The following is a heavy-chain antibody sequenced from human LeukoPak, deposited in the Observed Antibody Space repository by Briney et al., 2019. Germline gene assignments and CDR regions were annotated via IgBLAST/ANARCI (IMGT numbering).Heavy chain of an antibody. CDR2: IGSKAYGGTT. CDR1: AYTFGDYE. V-gene: IGHV3-49*04. CDR3: SRATMVRGVTTTDY. J-gene: IGHJ4*02. D-gene: IGHD3-10*01. Sequence: GGTLRPSCTAAAYTFGDYEMSWVRQAPGKGLERKGFIGSKAYGGTTEYAASVKGRFTISRDDSRSIAYLQMNGLKTEDTAVYYCSRATMVRGVTTTDYWVQGILVTVSS.